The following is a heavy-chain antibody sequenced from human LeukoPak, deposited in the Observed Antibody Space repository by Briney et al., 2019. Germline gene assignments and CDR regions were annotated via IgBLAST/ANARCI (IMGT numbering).Heavy chain of an antibody. J-gene: IGHJ5*02. CDR1: GFTFTSVA. D-gene: IGHD2-21*01. CDR3: AADVIPGPKGFDP. Sequence: SVKVSCKASGFTFTSVAMQWVRQARGQRLEWIGWLVVGSGNTRYAQKFQERVTITRDMSTSTAYMELRSLSSEDMAVYYCAADVIPGPKGFDPWGQGTLVTVSS. V-gene: IGHV1-58*02. CDR2: LVVGSGNT.